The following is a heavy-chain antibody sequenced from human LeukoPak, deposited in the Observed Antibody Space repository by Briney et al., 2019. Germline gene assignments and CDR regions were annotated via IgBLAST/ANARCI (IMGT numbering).Heavy chain of an antibody. D-gene: IGHD1/OR15-1a*01. CDR2: ISSSGSTI. Sequence: PGGSLRLSCAASGFTFSDYYMSWIRQAPGKGLEWVSYISSSGSTIYYADSVKGRFTISRDNAKNSLYLQMNSLRAEDTAVYYCARSNWNIPPGYYYGMDVWGQGTTVTVSS. CDR1: GFTFSDYY. J-gene: IGHJ6*02. V-gene: IGHV3-11*01. CDR3: ARSNWNIPPGYYYGMDV.